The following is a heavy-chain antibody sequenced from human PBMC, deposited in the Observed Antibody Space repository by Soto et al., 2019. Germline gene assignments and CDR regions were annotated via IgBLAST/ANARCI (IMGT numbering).Heavy chain of an antibody. CDR1: GYTFSGYS. CDR3: ARDVFCGGAPACPDMDV. J-gene: IGHJ6*02. V-gene: IGHV1-18*04. Sequence: ASVKVSCKASGYTFSGYSIAWVRQAPGQGLEWMGRISGYNGNTNYARTLRDRLTLTTDTSTSTAYMELRSLTSDDTAVYYCARDVFCGGAPACPDMDVWGQGTTVTVSS. D-gene: IGHD2-21*01. CDR2: ISGYNGNT.